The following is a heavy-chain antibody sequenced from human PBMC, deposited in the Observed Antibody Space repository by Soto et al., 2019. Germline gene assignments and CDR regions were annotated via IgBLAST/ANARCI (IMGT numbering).Heavy chain of an antibody. J-gene: IGHJ6*02. CDR1: GGTFSSYA. CDR2: IIPIFGTA. V-gene: IGHV1-69*13. D-gene: IGHD4-4*01. CDR3: ARGKYSSPRGGLDV. Sequence: SVKVSCKASGGTFSSYAISWVRQAPGQGLEWMGGIIPIFGTANYAQKFQGRVTITADESTSTAYLQWGSLKASDSALYYCARGKYSSPRGGLDVWGQGTPVTVSS.